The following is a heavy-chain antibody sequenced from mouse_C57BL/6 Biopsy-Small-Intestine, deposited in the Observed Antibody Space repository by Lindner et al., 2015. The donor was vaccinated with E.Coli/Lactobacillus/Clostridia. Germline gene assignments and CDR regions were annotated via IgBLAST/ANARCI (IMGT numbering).Heavy chain of an antibody. CDR2: INAYNGDT. J-gene: IGHJ2*01. D-gene: IGHD1-1*01. V-gene: IGHV1-20*01. CDR1: GYTFTDHN. CDR3: ARGDYYGTSDY. Sequence: VQLQESGPELVRPGASVKMSCKASGYTFTDHNMHWVKQSHGKSLEWIGRINAYNGDTLYNQKFKGKPTLTVDKSSSTAHMELRSLTSEDSAVYYCARGDYYGTSDYWGQGTTLTVSS.